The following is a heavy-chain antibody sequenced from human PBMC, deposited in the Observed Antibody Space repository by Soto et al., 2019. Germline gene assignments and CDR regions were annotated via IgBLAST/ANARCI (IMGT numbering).Heavy chain of an antibody. D-gene: IGHD3-22*01. J-gene: IGHJ4*02. CDR2: ISGRGGST. V-gene: IGHV3-23*01. CDR3: AKARITMIVVVIFDY. Sequence: GGCLRLSCAASGFTFSSYAMCWGRQAPRKGLEWLSAISGRGGSTYYADSVKGRFTISRDNSKNTLYLQMNSLRAEDTAVYYCAKARITMIVVVIFDYWGQGTLVTVSS. CDR1: GFTFSSYA.